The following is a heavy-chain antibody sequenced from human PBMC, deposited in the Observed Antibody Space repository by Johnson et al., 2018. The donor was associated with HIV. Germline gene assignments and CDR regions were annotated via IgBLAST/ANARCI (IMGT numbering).Heavy chain of an antibody. CDR2: ISSSGSTI. CDR1: GFTFSDYY. J-gene: IGHJ3*02. V-gene: IGHV3-11*01. D-gene: IGHD3-3*01. CDR3: AKMGTGRSKIQFLEWLPIPHAFDI. Sequence: QVQLVESGGGLVKPGGSLRLSCAASGFTFSDYYMSWIRQAPGKGLEWVSYISSSGSTIYYAASVKGRFTISRDHAKNSLYLQMNSLRAEDTAVYYCAKMGTGRSKIQFLEWLPIPHAFDIWGQGTMVTVSS.